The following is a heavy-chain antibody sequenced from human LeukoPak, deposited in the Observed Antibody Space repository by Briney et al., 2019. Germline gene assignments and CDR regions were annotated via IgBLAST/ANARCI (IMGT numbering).Heavy chain of an antibody. CDR3: ARGYSGYYPFDY. Sequence: SETLSLTCAVYGGSFSGYYWSWIRQPPGKGLEWIGEINHSGSTNYNPSLKSRVTISVDTSKNQFSLKLRSVTAADTAVYYCARGYSGYYPFDYWGQGTLVTVSS. V-gene: IGHV4-34*01. CDR2: INHSGST. CDR1: GGSFSGYY. D-gene: IGHD5-12*01. J-gene: IGHJ4*02.